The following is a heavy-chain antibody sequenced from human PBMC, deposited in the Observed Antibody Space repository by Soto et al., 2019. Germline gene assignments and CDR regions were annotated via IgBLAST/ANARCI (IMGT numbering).Heavy chain of an antibody. V-gene: IGHV3-23*01. CDR2: ISGSGGST. CDR3: AKVSGFYPHYDGFDD. D-gene: IGHD3-3*01. CDR1: GFTFSTCA. J-gene: IGHJ4*02. Sequence: GGSLRLSCAASGFTFSTCAMSWVRQAPGKGLEWVSAISGSGGSTYCADSVKGRFAISRDNSRNTVYLQMSSLRAEDTAVYYCAKVSGFYPHYDGFDDWGQGALVTVSS.